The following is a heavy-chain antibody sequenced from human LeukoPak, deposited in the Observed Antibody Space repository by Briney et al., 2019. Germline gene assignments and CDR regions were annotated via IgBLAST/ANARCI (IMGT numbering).Heavy chain of an antibody. Sequence: GGSLRLSCAASGFTFSNYWMNWVRQAPGKGLEWVANIKHDGSDKYYVDSVKGRFTISRDNAKNSLYLQMNSLRAEDTAVYYCARGVNNAFDIWGQGTMVTVSS. J-gene: IGHJ3*02. CDR2: IKHDGSDK. CDR1: GFTFSNYW. CDR3: ARGVNNAFDI. V-gene: IGHV3-7*01.